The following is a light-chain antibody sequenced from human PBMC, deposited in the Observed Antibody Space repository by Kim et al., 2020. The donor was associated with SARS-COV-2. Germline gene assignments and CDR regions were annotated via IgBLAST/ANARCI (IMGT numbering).Light chain of an antibody. V-gene: IGKV3-11*01. J-gene: IGKJ4*01. CDR1: QSFSSY. Sequence: LSPGDSATLSCRASQSFSSYLAWYQQKPGQAPRLLIYDASNRATGIPARFSGSGSGTDFTLTISSLEPEDFAVYYCQQRSNWPLTFGGGTKVEIK. CDR3: QQRSNWPLT. CDR2: DAS.